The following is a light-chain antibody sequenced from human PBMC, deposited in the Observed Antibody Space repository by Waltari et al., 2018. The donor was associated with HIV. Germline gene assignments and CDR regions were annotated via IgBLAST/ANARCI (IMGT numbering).Light chain of an antibody. V-gene: IGLV1-40*01. CDR3: QSYDSSLSGWV. Sequence: QSVLTQPPSVSGAPGQRVTISCTGSGSNIGAGFDVHWYQQLPGTAPKLLIFGSRMRPSGVPDGFAGSRSVTSASLAITGLHTEDEADYYCQSYDSSLSGWVFGGGTKLTVL. CDR1: GSNIGAGFD. J-gene: IGLJ3*02. CDR2: GSR.